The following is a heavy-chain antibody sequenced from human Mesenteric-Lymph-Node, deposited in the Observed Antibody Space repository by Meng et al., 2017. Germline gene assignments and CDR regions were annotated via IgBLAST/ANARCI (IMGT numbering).Heavy chain of an antibody. D-gene: IGHD6-19*01. V-gene: IGHV4-4*08. J-gene: IGHJ4*02. CDR1: GGSISSYY. CDR3: ARTIAVSGEGDYFDS. Sequence: SETLSLTCTVSGGSISSYYWSWIRQPPGKGLEWIGRIDRSGSTNFNSSLKGRLTISVDTSKNQFSLKLSSVTAADTAVYYCARTIAVSGEGDYFDSWGQGTLVTVSS. CDR2: IDRSGST.